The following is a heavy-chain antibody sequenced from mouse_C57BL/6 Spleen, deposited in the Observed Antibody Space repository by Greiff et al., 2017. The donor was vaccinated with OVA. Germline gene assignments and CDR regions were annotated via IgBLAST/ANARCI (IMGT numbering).Heavy chain of an antibody. CDR1: GFNIKDDY. CDR3: TTFGKKGD. V-gene: IGHV14-4*01. D-gene: IGHD2-1*01. Sequence: VQLQQSGAELVRPGASVQLSCTASGFNIKDDYMHWVKQRPEQGLEWIGWIDPENGDTEYASKFQGKATITADTSSNTAYLQLSSLTSEDTAVYYCTTFGKKGDWGQGTTLTVSS. J-gene: IGHJ2*01. CDR2: IDPENGDT.